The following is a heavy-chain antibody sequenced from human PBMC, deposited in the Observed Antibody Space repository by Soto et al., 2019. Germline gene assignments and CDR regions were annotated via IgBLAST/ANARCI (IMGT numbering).Heavy chain of an antibody. CDR3: ARSNRITIFGVDPYYYYYGMDV. J-gene: IGHJ6*02. Sequence: QVQLVQSGAEVKKPGSSVKVSCKASGGTFSSYAISWVRQAPGQGLEWMGGIIPIFGTANYAQKFQGRVTITADESTSTAYMELSSLRSEDTAVYYCARSNRITIFGVDPYYYYYGMDVWGQGPTVTVSS. D-gene: IGHD3-3*01. V-gene: IGHV1-69*01. CDR1: GGTFSSYA. CDR2: IIPIFGTA.